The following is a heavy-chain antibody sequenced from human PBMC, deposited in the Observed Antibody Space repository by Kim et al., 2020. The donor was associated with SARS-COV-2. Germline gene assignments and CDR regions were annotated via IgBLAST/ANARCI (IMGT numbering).Heavy chain of an antibody. CDR3: AGHPPGELAKWYFDL. D-gene: IGHD3-16*01. J-gene: IGHJ2*01. CDR1: GASISNTSYY. CDR2: AYYRGTT. Sequence: SETLSLTCTVSGASISNTSYYWGWVRQPPGKGLEWIGSAYYRGTTYYNPSLKSRVAISVDTSRNQFSLKLRSVTAADTSMYYCAGHPPGELAKWYFDLWGRGTLVTVSS. V-gene: IGHV4-39*01.